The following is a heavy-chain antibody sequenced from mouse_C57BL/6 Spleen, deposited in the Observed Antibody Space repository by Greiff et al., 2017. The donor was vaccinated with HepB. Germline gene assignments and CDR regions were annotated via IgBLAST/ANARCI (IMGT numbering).Heavy chain of an antibody. CDR3: ARQTGQSYYYAMDY. D-gene: IGHD3-2*02. Sequence: QVQLQQPGAELVMPGASVKLSCKASGYTFTSYWMHWVKQRPGQGLEWIGEIDPSDSYTNYNQKFKGKSTLTVDKSSSTAYMQLSSLTSEDSAVYYCARQTGQSYYYAMDYWGQGTSVTVSS. CDR2: IDPSDSYT. V-gene: IGHV1-69*01. CDR1: GYTFTSYW. J-gene: IGHJ4*01.